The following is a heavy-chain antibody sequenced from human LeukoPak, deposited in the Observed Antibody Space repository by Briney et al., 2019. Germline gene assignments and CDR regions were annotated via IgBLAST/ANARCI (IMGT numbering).Heavy chain of an antibody. Sequence: PSETLSLTCAVYGGSFSGYYWSWIRQPPGKGLEWIGEINHSGSTNYNPSLKSRVTISVDTSKNQFSLKLSSVTAADTAVYYCARDGHYGSGSLPPDWYFDLWGRGTLVTVSS. CDR1: GGSFSGYY. J-gene: IGHJ2*01. D-gene: IGHD3-10*01. CDR2: INHSGST. CDR3: ARDGHYGSGSLPPDWYFDL. V-gene: IGHV4-34*01.